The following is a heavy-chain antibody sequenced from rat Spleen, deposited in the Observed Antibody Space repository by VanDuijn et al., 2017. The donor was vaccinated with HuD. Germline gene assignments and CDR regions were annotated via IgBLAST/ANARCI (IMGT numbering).Heavy chain of an antibody. CDR1: GFTFGVYG. Sequence: EVQLVESGGGLVQPGRSLKLSCVASGFTFGVYGMHWIRQAPTKGLEWVATISYDGSSTYYRDSVKGRFTISRDNAKSTLYLQMDSLRSEDTATYYCARHNSGYGVMDAWGQGASVTVSS. CDR3: ARHNSGYGVMDA. V-gene: IGHV5-7*01. J-gene: IGHJ4*01. D-gene: IGHD4-3*01. CDR2: ISYDGSST.